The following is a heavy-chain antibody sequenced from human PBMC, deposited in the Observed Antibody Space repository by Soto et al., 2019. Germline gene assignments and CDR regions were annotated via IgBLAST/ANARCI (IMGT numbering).Heavy chain of an antibody. J-gene: IGHJ5*02. CDR2: FDPEDGET. Sequence: QVQLVQSGAEVKKPGASVKVSCKVSGYTLTELSMHWVRQAPGKGLEWMGGFDPEDGETIYAQKXQGRVTMTEDXXTXTXXMELSSLRSEDTAVYYCATLSTMVRGVIVIGWFDPWGQGTLVTVSS. V-gene: IGHV1-24*01. CDR1: GYTLTELS. D-gene: IGHD3-10*01. CDR3: ATLSTMVRGVIVIGWFDP.